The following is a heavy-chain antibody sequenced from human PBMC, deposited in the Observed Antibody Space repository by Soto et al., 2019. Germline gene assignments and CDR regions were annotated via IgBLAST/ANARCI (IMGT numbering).Heavy chain of an antibody. CDR1: GFTFSHFG. Sequence: QVQLVESGGGVVQPGKSLRLSCAGSGFTFSHFGMHWVRLAPGKGLEWLALISYDGGQDYHADSVKGRFTISRDNAKNSVYLQMNSLRAEDTSVYYCGKAYGEWLLLWDVWGLGTTVTVSS. D-gene: IGHD3-3*01. J-gene: IGHJ6*02. CDR2: ISYDGGQD. CDR3: GKAYGEWLLLWDV. V-gene: IGHV3-30*18.